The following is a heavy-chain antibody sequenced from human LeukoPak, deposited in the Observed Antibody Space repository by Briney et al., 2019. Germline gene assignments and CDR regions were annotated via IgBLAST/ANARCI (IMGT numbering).Heavy chain of an antibody. J-gene: IGHJ3*02. Sequence: GGSLRLSCAASGFTFSSYGMHWVRQAPGKGLEWVAFIRYDGSNKYYADSVKGRFTISRDNSKNTLYLQMNSLRAEDTAVYYCAKEAVTMVRATRYKAFDIWGQGTMVTVSS. CDR2: IRYDGSNK. D-gene: IGHD3-10*01. CDR1: GFTFSSYG. V-gene: IGHV3-30*02. CDR3: AKEAVTMVRATRYKAFDI.